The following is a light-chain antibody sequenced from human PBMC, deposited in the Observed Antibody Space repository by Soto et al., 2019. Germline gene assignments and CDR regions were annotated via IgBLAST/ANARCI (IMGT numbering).Light chain of an antibody. CDR1: SSDVGGYNY. J-gene: IGLJ3*02. Sequence: QSVLTQPASVSGSPGQSITISCTGTSSDVGGYNYVSWYQQHPGKAPKLIIYEVTNRPSGISDRFSGSKSDSTASLAISGLRSEDEADYYCASWDDTLSGLVFGGGTKVTVL. CDR2: EVT. V-gene: IGLV2-14*03. CDR3: ASWDDTLSGLV.